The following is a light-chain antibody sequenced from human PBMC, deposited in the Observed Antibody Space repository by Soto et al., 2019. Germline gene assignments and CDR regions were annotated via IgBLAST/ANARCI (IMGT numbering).Light chain of an antibody. J-gene: IGKJ5*01. V-gene: IGKV3-11*01. CDR1: QTVSNY. CDR2: DAS. CDR3: QQGIT. Sequence: EIVLTQSPATLSLSPGESATLSCRASQTVSNYLAWYQHKPGLAPRLLLYDASNRATGIPARFTGRGSGTDFTLTITSLEPADFAIYYCQQGITFGQGTRLEIK.